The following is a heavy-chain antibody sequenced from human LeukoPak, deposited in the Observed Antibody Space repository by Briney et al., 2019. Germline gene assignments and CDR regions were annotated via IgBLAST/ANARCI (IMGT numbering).Heavy chain of an antibody. D-gene: IGHD5-18*01. CDR1: GFSFSTYG. V-gene: IGHV3-48*01. Sequence: GGSLSLSCAASGFSFSTYGLNWVRQAPGKGLEWVSYISSSGSPIYYADSVRGRFPISRDNAKNSLYLQMHSLRAEDTAVYYCARDLRGNSYVPVDSGGQGPRGPLSS. J-gene: IGHJ4*02. CDR3: ARDLRGNSYVPVDS. CDR2: ISSSGSPI.